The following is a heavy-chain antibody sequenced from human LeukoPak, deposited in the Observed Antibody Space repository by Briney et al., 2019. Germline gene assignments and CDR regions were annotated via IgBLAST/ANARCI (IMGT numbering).Heavy chain of an antibody. CDR2: MNPNSGNT. V-gene: IGHV1-8*01. J-gene: IGHJ5*02. Sequence: ASVKVSCKASGYTFTSYDINWVRQATGQGLEWMGWMNPNSGNTGYAQKFQGRVTMTRNTSISTAYMELSSLRSEDTAVYYCARSIAAAGPNWFDPWGQGTLVTVSS. D-gene: IGHD6-13*01. CDR1: GYTFTSYD. CDR3: ARSIAAAGPNWFDP.